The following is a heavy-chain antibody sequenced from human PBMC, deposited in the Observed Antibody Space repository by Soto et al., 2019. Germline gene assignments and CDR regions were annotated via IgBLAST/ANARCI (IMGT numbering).Heavy chain of an antibody. V-gene: IGHV3-23*01. D-gene: IGHD3-16*02. Sequence: EVQLLESGGGLVQPGGSLRLSCAASGFTFSSYAMSWVRQAPGKGLEWVSVISGSGGSTYYADSVKGRFTISRDNSKNTLYLQMNSLRAEDTAVYYCAKDRVITFGGVIVFFDYWGQGTLVTVSS. CDR3: AKDRVITFGGVIVFFDY. CDR1: GFTFSSYA. J-gene: IGHJ4*02. CDR2: ISGSGGST.